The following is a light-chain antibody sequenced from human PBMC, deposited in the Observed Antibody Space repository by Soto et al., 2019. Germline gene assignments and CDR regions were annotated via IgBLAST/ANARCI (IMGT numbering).Light chain of an antibody. CDR2: EVS. CDR1: RSDLGGYDY. Sequence: QSALTQPPSASGSPGQSVTISCTATRSDLGGYDYVSWYPQHPGTAPKLIIYEVSKRPSGVPDRFSGSKSGNTAPLTVSGLHAEDEADYYCSSYAGSNNLVFAGGTKVTVL. CDR3: SSYAGSNNLV. J-gene: IGLJ3*02. V-gene: IGLV2-8*01.